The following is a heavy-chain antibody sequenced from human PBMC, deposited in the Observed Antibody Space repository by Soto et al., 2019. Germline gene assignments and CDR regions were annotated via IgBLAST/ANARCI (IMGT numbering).Heavy chain of an antibody. D-gene: IGHD2-15*01. CDR2: IWYDGSNN. Sequence: QVQLVESGGGVVEPGGSLRLSCAASGFTFSSYGMHWVRQAPGKGLVWVAVIWYDGSNNYYADSVKGRFTISRDNSKNPLYLQMNRLRAEDTAVYYCASEYCSGGSCYYYGMDGWGQGTTVTVSS. CDR3: ASEYCSGGSCYYYGMDG. J-gene: IGHJ6*02. CDR1: GFTFSSYG. V-gene: IGHV3-33*01.